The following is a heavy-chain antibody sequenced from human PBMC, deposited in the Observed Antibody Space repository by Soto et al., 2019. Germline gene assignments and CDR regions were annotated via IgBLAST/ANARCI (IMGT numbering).Heavy chain of an antibody. D-gene: IGHD2-2*01. CDR2: ISAYRGDT. CDR1: GYTFTSYG. J-gene: IGHJ4*02. Sequence: QVQLVQSGAEVKKPGASVKVSCKASGYTFTSYGMSWVRQAPGQGLEWMGWISAYRGDTNYAQKFQDRVTVNADKYTKQAYLQLTSLSSDDTAVYYCARDLRGYQLLSSPLGRWGQGTLVTVSS. CDR3: ARDLRGYQLLSSPLGR. V-gene: IGHV1-18*04.